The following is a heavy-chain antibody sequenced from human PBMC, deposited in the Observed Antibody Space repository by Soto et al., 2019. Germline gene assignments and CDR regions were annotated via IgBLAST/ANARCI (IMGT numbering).Heavy chain of an antibody. CDR3: ARDSCSGGSCYLFDY. D-gene: IGHD2-15*01. V-gene: IGHV3-33*01. Sequence: QVQLVESGGGVVQPGRSLRLSCAASGFTFSSYGMHWVRQAPGKGLEWVAVIWYDGSNKYYADSVKGRFTISRDNSKNTLYLKMNSLRAEDTAVYYCARDSCSGGSCYLFDYWGQGTLVTVSS. CDR2: IWYDGSNK. J-gene: IGHJ4*02. CDR1: GFTFSSYG.